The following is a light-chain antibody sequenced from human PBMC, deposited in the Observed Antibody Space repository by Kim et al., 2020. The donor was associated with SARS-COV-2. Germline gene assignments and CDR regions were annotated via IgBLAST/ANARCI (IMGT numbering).Light chain of an antibody. CDR2: AAT. CDR1: EGINND. CDR3: QQSYNNPFA. Sequence: AAVGDRVTITCRASEGINNDLNWYQHKPGEAPKLRISAATILQSGVPSRFSGSGSGTDFALTINNLQPEDFATDYCQQSYNNPFAFGQGTKVDIK. V-gene: IGKV1-39*01. J-gene: IGKJ2*01.